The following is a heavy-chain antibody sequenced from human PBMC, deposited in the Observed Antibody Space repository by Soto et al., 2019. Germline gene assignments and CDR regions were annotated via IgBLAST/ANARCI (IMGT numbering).Heavy chain of an antibody. CDR2: ISHTGST. CDR1: GGSISSGYW. V-gene: IGHV4-4*02. CDR3: AREVSGIQAFDY. J-gene: IGHJ4*02. Sequence: QVQLQESGPGLVKPSGTLSLTCAVSGGSISSGYWWNWVRQPPGEGLEWIGEISHTGSTNYNPSLKSRVTISVDKSKNHFSLNLSSVTAADTAVYYCAREVSGIQAFDYWGQGTLVTVSS. D-gene: IGHD1-20*01.